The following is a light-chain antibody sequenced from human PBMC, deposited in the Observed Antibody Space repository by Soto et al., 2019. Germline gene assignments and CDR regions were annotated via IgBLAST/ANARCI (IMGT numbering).Light chain of an antibody. CDR2: WSS. J-gene: IGKJ5*01. V-gene: IGKV4-1*01. Sequence: DIVMTQSPDSLGVSLGDRATINCRSSQSLFSTSTNKNYLAWYQHKPGQPPKLLISWSSTRESGVPDRFSGSGSGTHFTLTISSLRAEDVAVYYCQQYYSTPSFGQGTRLEIK. CDR3: QQYYSTPS. CDR1: QSLFSTSTNKNY.